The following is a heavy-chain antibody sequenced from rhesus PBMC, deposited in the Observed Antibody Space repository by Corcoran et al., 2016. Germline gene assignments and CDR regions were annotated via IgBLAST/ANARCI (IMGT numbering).Heavy chain of an antibody. D-gene: IGHD4-4*01. CDR2: ISYSGNT. V-gene: IGHV4-122*02. Sequence: QVQLQASGPGLVKPSEPLSPTCPVSGGSISSNYYYWTWIRQAPGKGLEWIGYISYSGNTNYNPSLKSRVTILRDTSKNQFSLKLNSVTAADTAVYYCAGTSSYDVWGRGVLVTVSS. CDR3: AGTSSYDV. J-gene: IGHJ5-2*02. CDR1: GGSISSNYYY.